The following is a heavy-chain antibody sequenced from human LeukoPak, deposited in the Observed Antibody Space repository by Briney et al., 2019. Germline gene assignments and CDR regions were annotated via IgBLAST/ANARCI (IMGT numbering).Heavy chain of an antibody. V-gene: IGHV3-48*03. D-gene: IGHD3-10*01. Sequence: PGGSLRLSCAASGFTFSSYEMNWVRQAPGKGLEWVSYISSSGSTKYYADSVKGRFTISSDNAKNSLYMQMNSLRAEDTAVYYCAREGITMVRGVTPYYYYYGMDVWGKGTTVTVSS. CDR2: ISSSGSTK. CDR3: AREGITMVRGVTPYYYYYGMDV. J-gene: IGHJ6*04. CDR1: GFTFSSYE.